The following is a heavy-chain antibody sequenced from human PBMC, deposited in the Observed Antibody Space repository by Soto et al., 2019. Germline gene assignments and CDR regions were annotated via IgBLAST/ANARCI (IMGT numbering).Heavy chain of an antibody. CDR2: IRRIAYGGTT. Sequence: GGSLRLSCSASGFNFAAYTMSWVRLTPGKGLEWVGFIRRIAYGGTTDYAASVKGRFTISRDDSRKIVYLQMSRLKIEDTAVYYCSRSLAIDFDSWGQGTLVTV. J-gene: IGHJ4*02. CDR1: GFNFAAYT. V-gene: IGHV3-49*04. CDR3: SRSLAIDFDS.